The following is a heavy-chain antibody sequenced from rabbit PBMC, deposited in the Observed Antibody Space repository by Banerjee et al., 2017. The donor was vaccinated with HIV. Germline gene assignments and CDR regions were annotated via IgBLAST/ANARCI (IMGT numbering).Heavy chain of an antibody. CDR2: IDPIFRSA. V-gene: IGHV1S36*01. CDR1: GFDFSTYG. Sequence: QEPLKESGGGLVTPGGNLTLTCTASGFDFSTYGVSWVRQAPGKGLEWIGYIDPIFRSAYYASWVNGRFTISSHNAQNTLYLQLNSLTAADTATYFCARDLAGVIGWNFNLWGPGTLVTVS. D-gene: IGHD4-1*01. J-gene: IGHJ4*01. CDR3: ARDLAGVIGWNFNL.